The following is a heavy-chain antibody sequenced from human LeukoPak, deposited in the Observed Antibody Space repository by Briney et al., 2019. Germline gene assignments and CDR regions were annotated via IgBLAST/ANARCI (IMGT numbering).Heavy chain of an antibody. CDR3: ARGHPYSGYDRTKRANTYYFDY. D-gene: IGHD5-12*01. V-gene: IGHV1-8*01. Sequence: ASVTVSCKASGYTFTSYDINWVRQATGQGLEWMGWMNPNSGNTGYAQKFQGRVTMTRNTSISTAYMELSSLRSEDTAVYYCARGHPYSGYDRTKRANTYYFDYWGQGTLVTVSS. J-gene: IGHJ4*02. CDR2: MNPNSGNT. CDR1: GYTFTSYD.